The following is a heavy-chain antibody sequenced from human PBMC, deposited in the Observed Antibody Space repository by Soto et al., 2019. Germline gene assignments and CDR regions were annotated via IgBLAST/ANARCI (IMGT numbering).Heavy chain of an antibody. CDR1: GDTFTFYS. CDR2: INPILSMS. V-gene: IGHV1-69*02. J-gene: IGHJ4*02. CDR3: ASSYGSGYRAFDY. D-gene: IGHD3-10*01. Sequence: QVQLVQSGAEVKRPGSSVKVSCKASGDTFTFYSINWVRQAPGLVLEWMGRINPILSMSNYAKRFQGRVTMTADKSTRTAYMVLSSLRSEDTAIYYCASSYGSGYRAFDYRGQGALVTVSS.